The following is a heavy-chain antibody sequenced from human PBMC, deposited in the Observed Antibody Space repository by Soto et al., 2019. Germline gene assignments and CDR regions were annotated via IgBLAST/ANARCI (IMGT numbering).Heavy chain of an antibody. CDR1: GGSISRGDYY. D-gene: IGHD6-13*01. CDR3: ARGSAILFYYFDY. J-gene: IGHJ4*02. V-gene: IGHV4-30-4*01. Sequence: SETLSLTCNVSGGSISRGDYYWSWLRQPPGKGLEWIGYIYYRAMPYYNPSLKSRVTISVDTSKNQFSLNMTSVTAADTAVYYCARGSAILFYYFDYWGQGTPVTVS. CDR2: IYYRAMP.